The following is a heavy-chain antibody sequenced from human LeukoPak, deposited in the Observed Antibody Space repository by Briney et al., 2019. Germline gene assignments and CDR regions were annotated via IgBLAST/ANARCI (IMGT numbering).Heavy chain of an antibody. D-gene: IGHD3-10*01. CDR3: ARDAGAAGLVRGVLCH. CDR1: GYTFRSYG. V-gene: IGHV1-18*04. CDR2: ISGYNGHT. J-gene: IGHJ4*02. Sequence: GASVKVSCKASGYTFRSYGISWMRQAPGQGLEWMGWISGYNGHTEYAPKIQGRVTMTTDTSTSTAYMEVRSLTSDDTAIYYCARDAGAAGLVRGVLCHWGQGTLVTVSS.